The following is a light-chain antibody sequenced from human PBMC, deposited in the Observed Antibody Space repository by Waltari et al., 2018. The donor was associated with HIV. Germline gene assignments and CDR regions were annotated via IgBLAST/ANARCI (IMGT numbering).Light chain of an antibody. CDR1: STNIGSYNL. J-gene: IGLJ2*01. CDR3: CSYAGSSNVV. CDR2: EVN. Sequence: QSALTQSASVSGSPGQSITISCTGTSTNIGSYNLVSWYQQHPGKAPKVIIYEVNKRPSGVSNRFSGPTSGSTASLTISGLQAEDEADYYCCSYAGSSNVVFGGGTKLTVL. V-gene: IGLV2-23*02.